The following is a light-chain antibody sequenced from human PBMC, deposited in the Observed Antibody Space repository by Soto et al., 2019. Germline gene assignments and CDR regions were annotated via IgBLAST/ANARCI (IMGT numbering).Light chain of an antibody. CDR3: QQYYDWPLT. Sequence: EIVMTQSPATLSVSPGDRAALSCRASQSISSNLAWYQQKPGQAPRLLIFGASTRATGVPARFSGSASRTEFTLAISSLQSEDFAVYYCQQYYDWPLTFGQGTKVEI. CDR1: QSISSN. CDR2: GAS. V-gene: IGKV3-15*01. J-gene: IGKJ1*01.